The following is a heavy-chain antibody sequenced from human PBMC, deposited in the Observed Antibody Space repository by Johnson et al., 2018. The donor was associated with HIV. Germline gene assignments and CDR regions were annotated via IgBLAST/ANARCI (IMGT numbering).Heavy chain of an antibody. CDR3: ARQHYYGSGSYPGAFDI. CDR1: GFTFSSFG. V-gene: IGHV3-NL1*01. D-gene: IGHD3-10*01. Sequence: QVQRVESGGGLVQPRGSLRLSCAASGFTFSSFGMHWVRQVPGRGLDWLCSICGSGRRTYYADSLKVRFTISRENSKNTLYLQMNSLGAEDTAVYYCARQHYYGSGSYPGAFDIWGQGTLVTVSS. J-gene: IGHJ3*02. CDR2: ICGSGRRT.